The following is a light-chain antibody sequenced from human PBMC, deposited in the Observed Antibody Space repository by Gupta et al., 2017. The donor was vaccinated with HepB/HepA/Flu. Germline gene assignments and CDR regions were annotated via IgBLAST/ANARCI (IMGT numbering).Light chain of an antibody. CDR3: SSYTSINTLV. CDR2: DVS. Sequence: QSALTQPASVSGSPGQPITISCTGTSSDVGGYNYVSWYQQHPGKAPKLMTYDVSNRPSGVSNRFSGSKSGNTASLTISGLQAEDEADYYCSSYTSINTLVFGGGTKLTVL. V-gene: IGLV2-14*03. J-gene: IGLJ3*02. CDR1: SSDVGGYNY.